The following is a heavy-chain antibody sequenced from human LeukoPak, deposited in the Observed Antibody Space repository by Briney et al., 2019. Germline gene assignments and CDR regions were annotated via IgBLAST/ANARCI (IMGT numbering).Heavy chain of an antibody. CDR1: GFTFDDYA. D-gene: IGHD3-22*01. J-gene: IGHJ4*02. Sequence: GGSLRLSCAASGFTFDDYAMHWVRQAPGKGLEWVSGISWNSGSIGYADSVKGRFTISRDNAKNSLYLQMNSLRAEDTALYYCAKVAYYDSSGYPDYWGQGTLVTVSS. CDR3: AKVAYYDSSGYPDY. V-gene: IGHV3-9*01. CDR2: ISWNSGSI.